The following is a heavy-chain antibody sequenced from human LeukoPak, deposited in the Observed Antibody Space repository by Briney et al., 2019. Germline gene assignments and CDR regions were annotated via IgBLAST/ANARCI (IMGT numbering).Heavy chain of an antibody. Sequence: GGSLRLSCAASGFTFSNSGMSWGRQAPGKGLEWVSYISDSGSTVYYADSVKGRFTVSRDNAKSSLFLQMNSLRAEDTAVYYCARRLAYWGQGTLVTVSS. J-gene: IGHJ4*02. V-gene: IGHV3-48*01. CDR3: ARRLAY. CDR2: ISDSGSTV. CDR1: GFTFSNSG.